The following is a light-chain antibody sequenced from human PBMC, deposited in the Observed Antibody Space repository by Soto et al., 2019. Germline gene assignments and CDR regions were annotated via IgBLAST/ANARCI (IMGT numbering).Light chain of an antibody. J-gene: IGLJ2*01. CDR2: YDS. CDR3: QVWDSSSDRGVV. CDR1: NIGSKS. V-gene: IGLV3-21*04. Sequence: SYELTQPPSVSVAPGKTARITCGGXNIGSKSVHWYQQKPGQAPVLVIYYDSDRPSGIPERFSGSNSGNTATLTISRVEAGDEADYYCQVWDSSSDRGVVFGGGTKLTVL.